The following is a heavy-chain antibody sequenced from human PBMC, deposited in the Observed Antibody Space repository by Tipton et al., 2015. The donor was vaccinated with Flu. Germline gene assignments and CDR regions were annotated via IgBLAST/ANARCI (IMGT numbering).Heavy chain of an antibody. D-gene: IGHD3-22*01. CDR2: VYYSGST. CDR3: ARGESTYDRKAFDL. CDR1: GGSIDKSGYY. J-gene: IGHJ3*01. V-gene: IGHV4-39*07. Sequence: TLSLTCAVSGGSIDKSGYYWGWVRQPPGKGLEWVGSVYYSGSTYYNPSLKSRVTISVDTSKNQFSLKLSSVTAADTALYYCARGESTYDRKAFDLWGQGTMVTVSS.